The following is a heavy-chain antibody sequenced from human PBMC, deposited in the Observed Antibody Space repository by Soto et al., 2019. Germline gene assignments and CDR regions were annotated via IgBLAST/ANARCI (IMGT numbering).Heavy chain of an antibody. J-gene: IGHJ3*02. V-gene: IGHV1-18*04. CDR1: GYTFTSYG. CDR3: ASPVLYYYDSSVMAFDI. CDR2: ISAYNGNT. Sequence: ASVKVSCKASGYTFTSYGISWVRQAPGQGLEWMGWISAYNGNTNYAQKLQGRVTMTTDTSTSTAYMELRSLRSDDTAVYYCASPVLYYYDSSVMAFDIWGQGKMVTV. D-gene: IGHD3-22*01.